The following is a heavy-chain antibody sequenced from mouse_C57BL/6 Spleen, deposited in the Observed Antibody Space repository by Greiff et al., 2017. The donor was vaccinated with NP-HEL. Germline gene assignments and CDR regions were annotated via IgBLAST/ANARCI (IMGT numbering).Heavy chain of an antibody. J-gene: IGHJ1*03. Sequence: QVQLQQSGAELAKPGASVKLSCKASGYTFTSYWMHWVKQRPGQGLEWIGYINPSSGYTKYNQKFKDKATLTADKSSSTAYMQLSSLTYEDSAVYYCAREAITTVVATPDWYFDVWGTGTTVTVSS. CDR1: GYTFTSYW. D-gene: IGHD1-1*01. CDR2: INPSSGYT. CDR3: AREAITTVVATPDWYFDV. V-gene: IGHV1-7*01.